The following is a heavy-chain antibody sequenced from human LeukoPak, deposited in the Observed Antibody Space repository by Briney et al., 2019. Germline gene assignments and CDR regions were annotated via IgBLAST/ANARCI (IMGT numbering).Heavy chain of an antibody. J-gene: IGHJ6*03. D-gene: IGHD3-9*01. V-gene: IGHV1-69*04. CDR1: GDTLNSYA. CDR3: ARGPYTSDWSGFYYYYMDV. CDR2: IVPMFNVA. Sequence: ASVNVSCKTAGDTLNSYAMNWVRQAPGQGLEWMGRIVPMFNVATYAPKLQGRLTITADISTNIVDMELRSLTSEDAAVYYCARGPYTSDWSGFYYYYMDVWGKGTTVTVSS.